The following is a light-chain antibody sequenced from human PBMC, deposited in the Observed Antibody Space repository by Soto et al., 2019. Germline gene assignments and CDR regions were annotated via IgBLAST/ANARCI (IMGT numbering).Light chain of an antibody. J-gene: IGKJ5*01. CDR2: MLS. Sequence: IVMTQTPLYPPVTPGEPAAISCRSSQILFDSYNGNTYLDWYLKKPGQYPQILIYMLSYRASGVPDRFSGSASGTDFKLKISRVEAEDGGVYYGMQHTEFPITFGQGTRLEIK. V-gene: IGKV2-40*01. CDR1: QILFDSYNGNTY. CDR3: MQHTEFPIT.